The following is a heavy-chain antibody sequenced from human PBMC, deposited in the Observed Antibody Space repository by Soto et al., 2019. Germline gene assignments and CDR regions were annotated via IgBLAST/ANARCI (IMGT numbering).Heavy chain of an antibody. CDR1: GGSISSGAYY. Sequence: KPSETLSLTCTVSGGSISSGAYYWSWIRQHPGKGLEWIGYIHYSGSTSYNPSLKSRVTISIDTSKNQFSLKLSSVTAADTAVYYCAREDRNYYDSSAYYHWGQGTLVTVSS. CDR2: IHYSGST. J-gene: IGHJ5*02. D-gene: IGHD3-22*01. V-gene: IGHV4-31*03. CDR3: AREDRNYYDSSAYYH.